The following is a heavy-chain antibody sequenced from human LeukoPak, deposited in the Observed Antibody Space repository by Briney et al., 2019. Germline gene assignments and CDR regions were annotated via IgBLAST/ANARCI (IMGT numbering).Heavy chain of an antibody. CDR1: GGSFSGYY. CDR3: ARVYYYDSSGHTSFDY. J-gene: IGHJ4*02. CDR2: INHSGST. Sequence: PSETLSLTCAVYGGSFSGYYWSWIRQPPGKGLEWIGEINHSGSTNYNPSLKSRVTISVDTSKNQSSLKLSSVTAADTAVYYCARVYYYDSSGHTSFDYWGQGTLVTVSS. V-gene: IGHV4-34*01. D-gene: IGHD3-22*01.